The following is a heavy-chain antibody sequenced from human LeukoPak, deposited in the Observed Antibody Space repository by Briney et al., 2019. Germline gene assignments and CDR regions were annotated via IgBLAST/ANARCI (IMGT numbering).Heavy chain of an antibody. J-gene: IGHJ4*02. Sequence: GASVKVSCTASGGTFSSYAISWVRQAPGQGIGWMGGVNPIFGAANYAQKFQGRVTITADKSTSTAYMELSSLRSEDTAVYYCARDRASYSSSWYVGFGYWGQGTLVTVSS. D-gene: IGHD6-13*01. CDR3: ARDRASYSSSWYVGFGY. CDR2: VNPIFGAA. V-gene: IGHV1-69*06. CDR1: GGTFSSYA.